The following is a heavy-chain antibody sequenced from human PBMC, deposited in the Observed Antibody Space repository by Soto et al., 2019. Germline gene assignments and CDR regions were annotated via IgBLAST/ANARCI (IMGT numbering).Heavy chain of an antibody. J-gene: IGHJ4*02. CDR3: AKPPRGYSYGYADY. CDR2: ISGSGGST. D-gene: IGHD5-18*01. V-gene: IGHV3-23*01. CDR1: GFTFSSYA. Sequence: GGSLRLSCAASGFTFSSYAMSWVRQAPGKGLEWVSAISGSGGSTYYADSVKGRFTISRDNSKNTLYLQMNSLRAEDTAVYYCAKPPRGYSYGYADYWGQGTMVTVYS.